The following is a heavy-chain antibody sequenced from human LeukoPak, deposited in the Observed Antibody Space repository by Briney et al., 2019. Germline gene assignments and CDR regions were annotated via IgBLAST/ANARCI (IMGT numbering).Heavy chain of an antibody. V-gene: IGHV1-18*01. Sequence: ASVKVSCKVSGYTSTSYGISWVRQAPGQGLEWMGWISVYNGNTNYAQKVQDRVTMTTDPSTTTAYMELRSLRYDDTAVYYCARDDPYTAAAGADYWGQGTLVTVSS. CDR3: ARDDPYTAAAGADY. D-gene: IGHD6-13*01. CDR1: GYTSTSYG. J-gene: IGHJ4*02. CDR2: ISVYNGNT.